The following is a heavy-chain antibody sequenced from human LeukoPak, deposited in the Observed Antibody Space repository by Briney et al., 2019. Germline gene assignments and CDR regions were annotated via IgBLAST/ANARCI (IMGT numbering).Heavy chain of an antibody. CDR3: AKEYSIQYYYDSSGSGIDI. V-gene: IGHV3-23*01. D-gene: IGHD3-22*01. CDR2: ISGSGGST. J-gene: IGHJ3*02. Sequence: PGGSLRLSCAASGFTFSSYAMSWVRQAPGKGLEWVSAISGSGGSTYYADSVKGRFTISRDNSKNTLYLQMNSLRAEDTAVYYCAKEYSIQYYYDSSGSGIDIWGQGTMVTVSS. CDR1: GFTFSSYA.